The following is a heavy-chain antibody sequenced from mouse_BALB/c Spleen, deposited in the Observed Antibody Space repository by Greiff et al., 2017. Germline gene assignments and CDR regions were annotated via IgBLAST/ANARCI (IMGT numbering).Heavy chain of an antibody. D-gene: IGHD3-2*01. Sequence: QVHVKQSGAELARPGASVKMSCKASGYTFTSYTMHWVKQRPGQGLEWIGYINPSSGYTNYNQKFKDKATLTADKSSSTAYMQLSSLTSEDSAVYYCARSDSSGYYAMDYWGQGTSVTVSS. V-gene: IGHV1-4*01. CDR3: ARSDSSGYYAMDY. J-gene: IGHJ4*01. CDR1: GYTFTSYT. CDR2: INPSSGYT.